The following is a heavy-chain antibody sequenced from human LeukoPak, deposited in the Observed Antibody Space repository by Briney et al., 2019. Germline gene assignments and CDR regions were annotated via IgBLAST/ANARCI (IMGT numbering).Heavy chain of an antibody. Sequence: PGGSLRLSCVASGFTFSSYAMSWVRQAPGKGLECVSAMSGSGGSTYYADSVKGRFTISRDNSKNTLYLQMSNLRAEGTAVYYCAKDKRHTSGWYYDYWGQGTLVTVSS. CDR2: MSGSGGST. CDR3: AKDKRHTSGWYYDY. J-gene: IGHJ4*02. D-gene: IGHD6-19*01. V-gene: IGHV3-23*01. CDR1: GFTFSSYA.